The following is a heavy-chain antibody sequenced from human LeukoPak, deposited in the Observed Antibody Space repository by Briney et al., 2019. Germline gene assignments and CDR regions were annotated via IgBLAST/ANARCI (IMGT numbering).Heavy chain of an antibody. V-gene: IGHV3-48*02. Sequence: GGSLRLSCVASGFTFSNYSMNWVRQAPGKGLEWVSYISTRSGTIYYTDSVKGRFTISRDNAKNSLYLQMNSLRDEDTAVYYCARDRGGYEFFDSWGQGILVTVSS. D-gene: IGHD5-12*01. CDR3: ARDRGGYEFFDS. CDR2: ISTRSGTI. CDR1: GFTFSNYS. J-gene: IGHJ4*02.